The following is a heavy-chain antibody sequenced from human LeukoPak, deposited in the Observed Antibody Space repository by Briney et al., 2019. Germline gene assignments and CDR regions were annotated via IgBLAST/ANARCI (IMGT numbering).Heavy chain of an antibody. Sequence: ASVKVSCKASGYAFTGYYMHWVRQAPGQGLEWMGWINPNSGGTNYAQKFQGRVTMTRDTPISTAYMELSRLRSDDTAVYYCARENCSSTSCYTYFDYWGQGTLVTVSS. D-gene: IGHD2-2*01. CDR3: ARENCSSTSCYTYFDY. V-gene: IGHV1-2*02. CDR2: INPNSGGT. J-gene: IGHJ4*02. CDR1: GYAFTGYY.